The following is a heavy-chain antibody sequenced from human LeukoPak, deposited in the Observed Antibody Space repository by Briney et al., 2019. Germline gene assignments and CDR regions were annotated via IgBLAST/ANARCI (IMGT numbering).Heavy chain of an antibody. CDR1: GFTFSSYS. J-gene: IGHJ4*02. CDR3: ARGVRVPGTNVHYFDY. V-gene: IGHV3-21*01. Sequence: GGSLRLSCAASGFTFSSYSMNWVRQAPGKGLEWVASISSSTSYIYYADSLKGRFTISRDNAKNSLYLQMNSLRAEDTAVYYCARGVRVPGTNVHYFDYWGQGTLVTVSS. CDR2: ISSSTSYI. D-gene: IGHD1-1*01.